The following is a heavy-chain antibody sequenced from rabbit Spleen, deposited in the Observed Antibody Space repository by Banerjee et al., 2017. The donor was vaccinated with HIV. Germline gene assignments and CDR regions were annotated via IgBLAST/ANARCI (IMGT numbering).Heavy chain of an antibody. D-gene: IGHD6-1*01. CDR3: ARLGHADYPYAYGLKL. V-gene: IGHV1S40*01. CDR2: IYTGISTNT. J-gene: IGHJ4*01. Sequence: QSLEESGGGLVKPEGSLTLTCTASGFSFSIDYFPCWVRQAPGKGLEWIACIYTGISTNTYYANWAKGRFTISKTSSTTVTLQMTSLTAADTATYFCARLGHADYPYAYGLKLWGPGTLVTVS. CDR1: GFSFSIDYF.